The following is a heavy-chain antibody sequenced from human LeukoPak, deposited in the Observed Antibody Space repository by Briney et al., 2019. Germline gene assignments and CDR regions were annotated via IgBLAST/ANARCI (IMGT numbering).Heavy chain of an antibody. CDR2: ISSSGSTI. Sequence: GSLRLSCAASGFTFSDYYMSWIRQAPGKGLEWVSYISSSGSTIYYADSVKGRFTISRDNAKNSLYLQMNSLRAEDTAVYYCALSLRDSSFDYWGQGTLVTVSS. CDR1: GFTFSDYY. D-gene: IGHD3-10*01. J-gene: IGHJ4*02. V-gene: IGHV3-11*01. CDR3: ALSLRDSSFDY.